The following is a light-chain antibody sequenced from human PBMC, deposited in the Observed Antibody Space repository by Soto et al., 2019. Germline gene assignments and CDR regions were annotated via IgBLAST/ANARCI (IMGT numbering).Light chain of an antibody. V-gene: IGLV2-8*01. CDR1: SNDVGGFEY. J-gene: IGLJ1*01. Sequence: QSVLTQPPSASGSPGQSVTLSCTGTSNDVGGFEYVSWYQQHPDKAPKLVIYEVSKRPSGVPDRFSGSKSGSTASLTVSGLQAEDEAEYYCSSYAGNYREVFGTGTKVTVL. CDR2: EVS. CDR3: SSYAGNYREV.